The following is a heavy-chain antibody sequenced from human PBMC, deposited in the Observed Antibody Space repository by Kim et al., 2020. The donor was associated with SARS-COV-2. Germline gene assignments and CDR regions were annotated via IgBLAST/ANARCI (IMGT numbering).Heavy chain of an antibody. CDR2: IHSTGTT. J-gene: IGHJ6*03. CDR1: GASINNNY. CDR3: GRNGVYLDV. Sequence: SETLSLTCTVSGASINNNYWTWIRQSPEKGLEWIGYIHSTGTTEYNPSLEGRVTLSIETSRNQFSLTLRSVTAADTAMYFCGRNGVYLDVWGKGTTVTVSS. D-gene: IGHD2-8*01. V-gene: IGHV4-59*08.